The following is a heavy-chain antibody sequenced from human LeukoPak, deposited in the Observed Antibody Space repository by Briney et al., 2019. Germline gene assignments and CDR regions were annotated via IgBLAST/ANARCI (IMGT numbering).Heavy chain of an antibody. D-gene: IGHD3-10*01. Sequence: GGSLRLSCAASGFSFSRYWMSWVRQAPGKGLEWVANIKQDGSEENYVESVKGRFTISRDNAKNSLYLQTNSLRAEDTAVYYCARAGQEWFGELGFDQWGQGTLVIVSS. V-gene: IGHV3-7*01. CDR3: ARAGQEWFGELGFDQ. J-gene: IGHJ4*02. CDR2: IKQDGSEE. CDR1: GFSFSRYW.